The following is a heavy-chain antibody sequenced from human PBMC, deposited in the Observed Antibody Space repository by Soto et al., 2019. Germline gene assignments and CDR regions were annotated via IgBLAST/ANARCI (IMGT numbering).Heavy chain of an antibody. CDR3: AREFREKGLGQLWHYSFVY. CDR1: GGSISSGGYY. D-gene: IGHD5-18*01. Sequence: SETLSLTCTVSGGSISSGGYYWSWIRQHPGKGLEWVGYIYYSGSTYYNPSLKSRVTISVDTSKNQFSLKLSSVTAADTAVYYCAREFREKGLGQLWHYSFVYRGQGTLVTLSS. CDR2: IYYSGST. J-gene: IGHJ4*02. V-gene: IGHV4-31*03.